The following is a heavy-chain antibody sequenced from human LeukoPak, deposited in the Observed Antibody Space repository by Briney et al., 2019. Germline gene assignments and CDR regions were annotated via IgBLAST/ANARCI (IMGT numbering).Heavy chain of an antibody. CDR1: GFTFSSYG. V-gene: IGHV3-30*02. J-gene: IGHJ3*02. D-gene: IGHD3-9*01. CDR3: AKDIGSWYFDWPYPIQLAGAFDI. CDR2: IRYDGSNK. Sequence: GGSLRLSCAASGFTFSSYGMHWVRQAPGKGLEWVAFIRYDGSNKYYADSVKGRFTISRDNSKNSLYLQMNSLRAEDMALYYCAKDIGSWYFDWPYPIQLAGAFDIWGQGTMVTVSS.